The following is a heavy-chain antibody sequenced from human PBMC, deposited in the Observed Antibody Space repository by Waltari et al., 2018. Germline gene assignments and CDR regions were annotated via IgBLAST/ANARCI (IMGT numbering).Heavy chain of an antibody. D-gene: IGHD2-15*01. V-gene: IGHV4-38-2*01. CDR3: ARGIGYCSGGSCYSGSFSDY. J-gene: IGHJ4*02. CDR2: SYHSGST. Sequence: QVQLQESGPGLVQPSETLSLPCAVSGYSLSSGYYWGWIRQPPGKGLEWIGSSYHSGSTYYNPSLKSRVTISVDTSKNQFSLKLSSVTAADTAVYYCARGIGYCSGGSCYSGSFSDYWGQGTLVTVSS. CDR1: GYSLSSGYY.